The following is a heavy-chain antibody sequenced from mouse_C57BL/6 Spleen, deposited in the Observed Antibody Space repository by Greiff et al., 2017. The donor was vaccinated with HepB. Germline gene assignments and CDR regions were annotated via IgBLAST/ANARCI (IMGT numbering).Heavy chain of an antibody. J-gene: IGHJ3*01. CDR3: AKADSSGYRFAY. D-gene: IGHD3-2*02. CDR2: INPNNGGT. Sequence: EVQLQQSGPELVKPGASVKISCKASGYTFTDYNMDWVKQSHGKSLEWIGDINPNNGGTYYNQKFKGKATLTVDKSSSTAYMELRSLTSEDTAVYYCAKADSSGYRFAYWGQGTLVTVSA. V-gene: IGHV1-18*01. CDR1: GYTFTDYN.